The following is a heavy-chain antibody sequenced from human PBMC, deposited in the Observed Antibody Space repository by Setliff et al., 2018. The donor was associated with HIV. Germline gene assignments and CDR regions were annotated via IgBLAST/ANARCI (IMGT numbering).Heavy chain of an antibody. CDR2: INYSGTT. Sequence: SETLSLTCTISGGSISAESYSWAWIRQPPGKGLEWIGAINYSGTTNYNPSLKRRVTISVDTSKNQFSLKLSSVTAADTAVYYCARGDYYDSNDFDYWGQGTLVTVSS. D-gene: IGHD3-22*01. CDR1: GGSISAESYS. J-gene: IGHJ4*02. CDR3: ARGDYYDSNDFDY. V-gene: IGHV4-39*07.